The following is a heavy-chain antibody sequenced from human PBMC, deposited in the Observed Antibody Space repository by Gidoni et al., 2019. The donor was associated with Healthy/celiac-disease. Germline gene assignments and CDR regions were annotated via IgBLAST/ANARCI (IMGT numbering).Heavy chain of an antibody. V-gene: IGHV4-39*01. Sequence: QLQLQESGPGLVKPSETLSLTCTVSGGSISSSSYYWGWIRQPPGKGLEWIGSIYYSGSTYYNPSLKSRVTISVDTSKNQFSLKLSSVTAADTAVYYCARLEVAGTTGLDYWGQGTLVTVSS. CDR3: ARLEVAGTTGLDY. D-gene: IGHD6-19*01. CDR1: GGSISSSSYY. CDR2: IYYSGST. J-gene: IGHJ4*02.